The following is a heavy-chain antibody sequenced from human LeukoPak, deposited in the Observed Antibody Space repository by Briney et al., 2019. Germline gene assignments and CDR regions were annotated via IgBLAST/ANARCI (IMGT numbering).Heavy chain of an antibody. Sequence: ASVKVSCKASRHTFTSYDINWVRQATGQGLEWMGWMNPNSGNTGYAQKFQGRVTMTRNTSISTAYMELSSLRSEDTAMYYCARGLSGGNYGNYWGQGTLVTVSS. CDR3: ARGLSGGNYGNY. J-gene: IGHJ4*02. V-gene: IGHV1-8*01. CDR1: RHTFTSYD. D-gene: IGHD4-23*01. CDR2: MNPNSGNT.